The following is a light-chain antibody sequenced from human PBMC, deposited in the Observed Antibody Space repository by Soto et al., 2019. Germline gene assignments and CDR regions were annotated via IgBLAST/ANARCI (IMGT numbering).Light chain of an antibody. J-gene: IGKJ2*01. CDR2: DAS. Sequence: IVLTQSPGTLSLSPGERATLSCRASQSVSSSYLSWYQQKPGQAPRLLIYDASSRATGIPDRFSGSGSGTEFPLTISRLEPEDFAVYYWQQYGSSSYTCGQGTKLEIK. CDR1: QSVSSSY. CDR3: QQYGSSSYT. V-gene: IGKV3-20*01.